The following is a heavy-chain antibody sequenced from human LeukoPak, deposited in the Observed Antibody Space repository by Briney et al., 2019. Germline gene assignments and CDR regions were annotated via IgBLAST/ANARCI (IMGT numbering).Heavy chain of an antibody. CDR3: ARHPQIVGATKYFDY. J-gene: IGHJ4*02. D-gene: IGHD1-26*01. Sequence: SETLSLTCTVSGGSISSYYWSWIRQPPGKGLEWIGYIYYSGSTNYNPSLKSRVTISIDTSKNQFSLKLSSVTAADTAVYFCARHPQIVGATKYFDYWGQGTLVTVSS. CDR1: GGSISSYY. CDR2: IYYSGST. V-gene: IGHV4-59*08.